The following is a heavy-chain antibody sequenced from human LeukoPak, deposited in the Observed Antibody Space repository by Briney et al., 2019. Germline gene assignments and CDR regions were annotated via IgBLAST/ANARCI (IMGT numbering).Heavy chain of an antibody. J-gene: IGHJ4*02. CDR2: INTNTGNP. V-gene: IGHV7-4-1*02. CDR1: GYTSTGYY. CDR3: ARGSRDYYDSSGYYYDSRDDY. Sequence: ASVKVSCKASGYTSTGYYMHWVRQAPGQGLEWMGWINTNTGNPTYAQGFTGRFVFSLDTSVSTAYLQISSLKAEDTAVYYCARGSRDYYDSSGYYYDSRDDYWGQGTLVTVSS. D-gene: IGHD3-22*01.